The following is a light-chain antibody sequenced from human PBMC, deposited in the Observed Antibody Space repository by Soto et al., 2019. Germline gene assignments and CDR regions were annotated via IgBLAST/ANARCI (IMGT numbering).Light chain of an antibody. V-gene: IGLV2-23*02. J-gene: IGLJ1*01. CDR2: EVS. CDR3: CSYAGSSTSYV. Sequence: QSVLTQPASVSGSPGQSITISCTGTSSDVGSYNLVSWYQQHPGKAPKLMIYEVSKRPSGVSNRFSGSKSGNTASLTISGLQAEDEADYYCCSYAGSSTSYVFGNGTKLTVL. CDR1: SSDVGSYNL.